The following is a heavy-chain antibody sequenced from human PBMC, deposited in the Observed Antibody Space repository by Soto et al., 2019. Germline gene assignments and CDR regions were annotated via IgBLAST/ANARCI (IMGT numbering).Heavy chain of an antibody. V-gene: IGHV3-7*01. CDR2: IKHDGSEK. J-gene: IGHJ4*02. CDR3: TRGGSSGPDF. Sequence: EVQLVESGGDLVQPGGSLRLSCAASGFTFSDFWMSWVRQAPGKGLDWVANIKHDGSEKYYVDSVEGRFTISRDNTKDSLYLQINSLRAEDTAVYYCTRGGSSGPDFWGQATLVTVSS. D-gene: IGHD2-15*01. CDR1: GFTFSDFW.